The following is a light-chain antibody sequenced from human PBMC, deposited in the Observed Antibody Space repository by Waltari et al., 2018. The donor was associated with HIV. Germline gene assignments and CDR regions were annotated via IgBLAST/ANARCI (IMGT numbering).Light chain of an antibody. CDR3: CSYAGSSPYV. CDR1: SSDVGSYNL. CDR2: EGS. Sequence: QSALTQPASVSGSPGQSLTLSCTGTSSDVGSYNLVSWYQQHPGKAPKLMIYEGSKRPSGVSNRFSGSKSGNTASLTISGLQAEDEADYYCCSYAGSSPYVFGTGTKVTVL. J-gene: IGLJ1*01. V-gene: IGLV2-23*01.